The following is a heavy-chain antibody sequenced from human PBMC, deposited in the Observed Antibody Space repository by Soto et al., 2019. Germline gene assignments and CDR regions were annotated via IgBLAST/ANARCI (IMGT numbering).Heavy chain of an antibody. CDR1: GGSISSGGYY. V-gene: IGHV4-31*03. D-gene: IGHD6-13*01. CDR3: ARTVAAAGPDY. CDR2: IYYSGST. J-gene: IGHJ4*02. Sequence: SETLSLTCTVSGGSISSGGYYWSWIRQHPGKGLEWIGYIYYSGSTYYNPSLKSRVTIPVDTSKNQFSLKLSSVTAADTAVYYCARTVAAAGPDYWGQGTLVTVSS.